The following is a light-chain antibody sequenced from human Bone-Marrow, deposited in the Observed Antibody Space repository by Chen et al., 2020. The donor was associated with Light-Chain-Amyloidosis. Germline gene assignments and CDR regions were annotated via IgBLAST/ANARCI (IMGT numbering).Light chain of an antibody. CDR2: GTS. V-gene: IGKV3-20*01. CDR1: QSVHSIY. CDR3: QQYEAPPQT. Sequence: IVLTQSPGTLSLSPGDRATLSCRASQSVHSIYLAWYQQKPGQAPRVLIYGTSSRASGIPDRFSGSGSGTDFTLTISRLEPEDFAVYYCQQYEAPPQTFGQGTKVEI. J-gene: IGKJ1*01.